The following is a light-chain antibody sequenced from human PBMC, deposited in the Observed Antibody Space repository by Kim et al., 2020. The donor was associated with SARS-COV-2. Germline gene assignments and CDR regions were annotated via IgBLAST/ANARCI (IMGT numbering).Light chain of an antibody. CDR1: SSDVGSYHY. J-gene: IGLJ1*01. CDR2: DVS. CDR3: SSYSTSTTLL. Sequence: GQSITISCTGASSDVGSYHYVSWYQQHPGKAPKLMIYDVSYRPSGVSNRFSGSKSGNTAPLTISGLQAEDEADYYCSSYSTSTTLLFGTGTKVTVL. V-gene: IGLV2-14*03.